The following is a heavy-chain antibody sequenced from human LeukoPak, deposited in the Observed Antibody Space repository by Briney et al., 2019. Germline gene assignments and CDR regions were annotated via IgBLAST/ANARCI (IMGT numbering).Heavy chain of an antibody. CDR1: GGTFSSYA. CDR2: IIPILGTA. V-gene: IGHV1-69*13. CDR3: ATSYYYDSSGYYYFDY. Sequence: ASVKVSCKASGGTFSSYAISWVRQAPGQGLEWMGGIIPILGTANYAQKFQGRVTITADESTSTAYMELSSLRSEDTAVYYCATSYYYDSSGYYYFDYWGQGTLVTVSS. D-gene: IGHD3-22*01. J-gene: IGHJ4*02.